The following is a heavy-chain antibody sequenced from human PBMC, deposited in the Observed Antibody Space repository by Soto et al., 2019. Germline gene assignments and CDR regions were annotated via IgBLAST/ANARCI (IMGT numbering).Heavy chain of an antibody. CDR1: GFTFRSYS. J-gene: IGHJ4*02. CDR2: ISGSSCYI. D-gene: IGHD3-16*02. CDR3: ARDDGAFGGVIVKRAFDY. Sequence: GGSLRLSCAAPGFTFRSYSMNWVRHAPGNGLEWVSSISGSSCYIYYADSVKGRFTISRDNAKNSLYLQMNSLRAEDTAVYYCARDDGAFGGVIVKRAFDYWGQGTLVTVSS. V-gene: IGHV3-21*01.